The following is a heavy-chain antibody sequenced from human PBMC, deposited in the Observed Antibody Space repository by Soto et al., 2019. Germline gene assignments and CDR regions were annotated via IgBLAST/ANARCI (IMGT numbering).Heavy chain of an antibody. V-gene: IGHV3-11*05. J-gene: IGHJ4*02. CDR1: GFTFSDYY. Sequence: GGSLRLSCAVSGFTFSDYYMTWIRQAPGTGLEWVSYFSSSTSHTNYADSVKGRFTISRDNAKNSLFLQMNSLRAEDTAVYYCARGRGAAADYFDFWGQGTLVTVSS. D-gene: IGHD6-13*01. CDR3: ARGRGAAADYFDF. CDR2: FSSSTSHT.